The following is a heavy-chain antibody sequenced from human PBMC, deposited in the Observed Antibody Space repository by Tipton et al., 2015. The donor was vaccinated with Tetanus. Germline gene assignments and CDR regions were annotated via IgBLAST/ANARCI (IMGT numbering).Heavy chain of an antibody. CDR3: ARDGDTSGHYGIFDS. CDR1: GFAFGTYP. D-gene: IGHD3-22*01. CDR2: LSYDGSLK. V-gene: IGHV3-30-3*01. J-gene: IGHJ4*02. Sequence: RSLRLSCAASGFAFGTYPMHWVRQAPGKGLEWVATLSYDGSLKYYGGSVKGRFTISRDNPENTLFLQMNSLTPEDTAVYYCARDGDTSGHYGIFDSWGQGTLLIVSS.